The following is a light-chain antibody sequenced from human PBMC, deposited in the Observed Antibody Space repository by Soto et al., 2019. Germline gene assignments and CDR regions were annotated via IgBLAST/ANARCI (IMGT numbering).Light chain of an antibody. Sequence: QSALTRPPSASGSPGQSVTISCTGTSSDVGGYNSVSWYQQHPGKVPRLMIYEVSKRPSGVPDRFSGSKSVNTASLTVSGLQAEDEADYYCSSYAGSNNLVFGGGTKLTVL. CDR3: SSYAGSNNLV. CDR1: SSDVGGYNS. V-gene: IGLV2-8*01. CDR2: EVS. J-gene: IGLJ2*01.